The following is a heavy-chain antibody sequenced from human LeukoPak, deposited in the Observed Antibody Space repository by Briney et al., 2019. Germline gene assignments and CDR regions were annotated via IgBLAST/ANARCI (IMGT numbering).Heavy chain of an antibody. CDR3: AREYYYDSSGYYKGHFDY. J-gene: IGHJ4*02. V-gene: IGHV1-18*01. CDR2: ISAYNGNT. D-gene: IGHD3-22*01. CDR1: GYTFTSYG. Sequence: ASVKVSCKASGYTFTSYGISWVRQAPGQRLEWMGWISAYNGNTNYAQKLQGRVTMTTDTSTSTAYMELRSLRSDDTAVYYCAREYYYDSSGYYKGHFDYWGQGTLVTVSS.